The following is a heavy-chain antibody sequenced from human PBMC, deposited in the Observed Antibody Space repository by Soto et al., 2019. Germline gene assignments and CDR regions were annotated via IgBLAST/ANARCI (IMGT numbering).Heavy chain of an antibody. CDR2: FYYGGNT. D-gene: IGHD6-13*01. J-gene: IGHJ3*02. V-gene: IGHV4-31*03. Sequence: PSETLSLTCTVSGGSISSSSYYWGWIRQPPGKGLEWIGYFYYGGNTYYNPSLKSRVTISVDTSKNQFSLKLSSVTAADTAVYYCARAFSSWGIGVAFDIWGQGTMVTVSS. CDR1: GGSISSSSYY. CDR3: ARAFSSWGIGVAFDI.